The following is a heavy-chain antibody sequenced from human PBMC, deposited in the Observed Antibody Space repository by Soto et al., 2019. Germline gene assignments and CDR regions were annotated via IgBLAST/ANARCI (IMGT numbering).Heavy chain of an antibody. D-gene: IGHD3-3*01. CDR2: INSDGGST. J-gene: IGHJ3*02. V-gene: IGHV3-74*01. CDR1: GFTFSSYW. Sequence: GGSLRLSCAASGFTFSSYWMHWVRQAPGKGLVWVSRINSDGGSTSYADSVKGRFTISRDNAKNTLYLQMNSLRAEDTAVYYCAREIFYDFWSGSRGNDAFDIWGQGTMVTVSS. CDR3: AREIFYDFWSGSRGNDAFDI.